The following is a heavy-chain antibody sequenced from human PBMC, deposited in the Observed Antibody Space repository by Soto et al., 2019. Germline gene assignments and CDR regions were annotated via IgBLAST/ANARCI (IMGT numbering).Heavy chain of an antibody. D-gene: IGHD6-13*01. CDR3: ARLIAAAGKVVDY. CDR2: IYYSGST. Sequence: SETLSLTCTVSGGSISSSSYYWGWIRQPPGKGLEWIGSIYYSGSTYYNPSLKSRVTISVDTSKNQFSLKLSSVTAADTAVYYCARLIAAAGKVVDYWGQGTLVTVSS. CDR1: GGSISSSSYY. J-gene: IGHJ4*02. V-gene: IGHV4-39*01.